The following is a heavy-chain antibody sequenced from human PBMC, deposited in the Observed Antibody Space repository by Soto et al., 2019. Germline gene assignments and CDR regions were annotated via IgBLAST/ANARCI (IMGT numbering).Heavy chain of an antibody. CDR3: ARQSPAAADSFDY. CDR2: IYYSGST. J-gene: IGHJ4*02. CDR1: GGSISSGGYY. D-gene: IGHD6-13*01. Sequence: SETLSLTCTVSGGSISSGGYYWSWIRQHPGKGLEWIGYIYYSGSTYYNPSLKSRVTISVDTSKNHFSLKLSSVTAADTAVYYCARQSPAAADSFDYWGQGTLVTVSS. V-gene: IGHV4-31*03.